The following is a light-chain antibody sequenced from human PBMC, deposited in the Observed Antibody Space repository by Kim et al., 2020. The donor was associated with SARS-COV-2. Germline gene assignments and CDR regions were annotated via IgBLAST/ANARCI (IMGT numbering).Light chain of an antibody. CDR2: KAS. Sequence: SASVGYIVTIACRATQIISSWLAWYQQKPGTAPKLLIYKASSLESGVPSRFSGSGSGTEFPLTISSLQPDDFATYYCQQYNSYSLTFGGGTKLEI. CDR3: QQYNSYSLT. J-gene: IGKJ4*01. CDR1: QIISSW. V-gene: IGKV1-5*03.